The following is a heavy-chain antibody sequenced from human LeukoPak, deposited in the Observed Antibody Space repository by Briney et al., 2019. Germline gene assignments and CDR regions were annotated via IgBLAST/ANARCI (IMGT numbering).Heavy chain of an antibody. D-gene: IGHD2-21*01. V-gene: IGHV3-48*03. J-gene: IGHJ6*03. CDR3: ARVAYAPNHCYYYMDV. CDR2: ISYSGSTI. CDR1: GFTFSGYE. Sequence: PGGSLRLSCAASGFTFSGYEMNWVRQAPGKGLEWISYISYSGSTIYYADFVKGRFTISRDNAKNSLYLQMNSLRAEDTAVYYCARVAYAPNHCYYYMDVWGKGTAVTISS.